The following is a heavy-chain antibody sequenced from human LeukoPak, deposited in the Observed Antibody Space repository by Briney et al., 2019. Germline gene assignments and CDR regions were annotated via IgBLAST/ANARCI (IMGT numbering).Heavy chain of an antibody. CDR1: GVTFSGYS. V-gene: IGHV3-21*01. D-gene: IGHD4-23*01. J-gene: IGHJ3*02. CDR2: ITATSLHI. Sequence: PGGSLRLSCAASGVTFSGYSMNWVRQAPGKGLEWVSAITATSLHIYYADSAKGRFTISRDNAKNSLYLQMNSLRVEDTALYYCARVRSVGGNPHAFNIWGQGTMVTVSS. CDR3: ARVRSVGGNPHAFNI.